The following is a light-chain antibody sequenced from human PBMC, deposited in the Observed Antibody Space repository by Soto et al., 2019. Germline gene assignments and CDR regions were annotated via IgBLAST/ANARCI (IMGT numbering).Light chain of an antibody. CDR2: EVS. CDR1: SSDVGGYNY. CDR3: SSYTSSSTYV. J-gene: IGLJ1*01. Sequence: QSVLTQPASVSGSPGQSITISCTGTSSDVGGYNYVSWSQQHPGKVPQLMIYEVSNRPSGVSNRFSGSKSGNTASLTISGLQAEDEADYYCSSYTSSSTYVFGTGTKVTVL. V-gene: IGLV2-14*01.